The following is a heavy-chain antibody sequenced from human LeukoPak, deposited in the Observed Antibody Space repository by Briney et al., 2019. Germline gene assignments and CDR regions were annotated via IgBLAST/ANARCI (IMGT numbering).Heavy chain of an antibody. D-gene: IGHD4-17*01. V-gene: IGHV3-74*01. J-gene: IGHJ3*02. CDR2: IHSDGSYT. Sequence: GGSLRLSCAASGFKFSNYWMHWVRQAPGKGLVWVSRIHSDGSYTSYGDSVKGRFTISRDNSKNTLYLQMNSLRAEDTAVYYCANLYGDGAFDIWGQGTMVTVSS. CDR1: GFKFSNYW. CDR3: ANLYGDGAFDI.